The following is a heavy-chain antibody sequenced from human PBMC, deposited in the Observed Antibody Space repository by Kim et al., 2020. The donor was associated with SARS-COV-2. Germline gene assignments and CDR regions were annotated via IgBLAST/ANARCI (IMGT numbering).Heavy chain of an antibody. J-gene: IGHJ6*02. CDR3: AREGRCSSTSCYQGMDV. CDR2: ISSSSSYI. Sequence: GGSLRLSCAASGFTFSSYSMNWVRQAPGKGLEWVSSISSSSSYIYYADSVKGRFTISRDNAKNSLYLQMNSLRAEDTAVYYCAREGRCSSTSCYQGMDVWGPGTTVTVSS. CDR1: GFTFSSYS. D-gene: IGHD2-2*01. V-gene: IGHV3-21*01.